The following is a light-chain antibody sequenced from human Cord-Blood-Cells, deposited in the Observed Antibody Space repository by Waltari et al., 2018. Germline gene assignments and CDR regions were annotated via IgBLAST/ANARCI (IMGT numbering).Light chain of an antibody. Sequence: QSALTQPRSVSGSPGQSVTISCTATSSDVGGYNYVSWYQQHPGKAPKLMIYDVSKRPSGVPGRFSGSKSGNTAALTISGLQAEDEADYYCCSYAGSYSLYVFGTGTKVTVL. J-gene: IGLJ1*01. CDR2: DVS. CDR3: CSYAGSYSLYV. CDR1: SSDVGGYNY. V-gene: IGLV2-11*01.